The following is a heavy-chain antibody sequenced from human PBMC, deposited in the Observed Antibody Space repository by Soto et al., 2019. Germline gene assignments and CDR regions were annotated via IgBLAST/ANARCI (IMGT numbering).Heavy chain of an antibody. Sequence: LRLSCAASGFTFSGFGMHWVRQAPGKGLEWVAIIWYDGSDKYYADSVKGRFTISRDNSKNTLYLQMNSLRAEDTAVYHCAFGNLSYYFDYWGQGTPVTVSS. CDR1: GFTFSGFG. V-gene: IGHV3-33*01. D-gene: IGHD3-16*01. CDR3: AFGNLSYYFDY. CDR2: IWYDGSDK. J-gene: IGHJ4*02.